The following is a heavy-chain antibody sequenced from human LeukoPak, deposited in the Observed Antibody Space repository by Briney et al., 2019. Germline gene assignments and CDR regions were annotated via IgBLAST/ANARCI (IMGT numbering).Heavy chain of an antibody. V-gene: IGHV1-69*13. Sequence: SVKVSCKASGGTFSSYAISWVRQAPGQGLEWMGGIIPIFGTANYAQKFQGRVTITADESTSTAYMELSSLRSEDTAVYYCASPHCSSTSCLRGGEYNWFDPWGQGTLVTVSS. CDR3: ASPHCSSTSCLRGGEYNWFDP. D-gene: IGHD2-2*01. J-gene: IGHJ5*02. CDR2: IIPIFGTA. CDR1: GGTFSSYA.